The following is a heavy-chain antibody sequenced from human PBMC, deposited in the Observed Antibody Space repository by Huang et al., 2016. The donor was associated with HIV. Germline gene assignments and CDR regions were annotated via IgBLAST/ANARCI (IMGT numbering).Heavy chain of an antibody. CDR2: MNPNTGNT. J-gene: IGHJ4*02. V-gene: IGHV1-8*02. Sequence: QVHLVQSGAEVKKPGASVKVSCKASGYTFTNYDINWVRQAPGRGLEWMGGMNPNTGNTGFAQSFQGRGTMTRKTSITTAYMELTSLTSEDTAVYYCARSAYGDLDYWGLGTLVIVSS. D-gene: IGHD4-17*01. CDR3: ARSAYGDLDY. CDR1: GYTFTNYD.